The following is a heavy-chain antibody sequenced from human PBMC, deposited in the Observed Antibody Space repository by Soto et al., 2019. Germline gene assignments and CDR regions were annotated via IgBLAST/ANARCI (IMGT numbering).Heavy chain of an antibody. Sequence: SETLSITCAVYGGSFSGYYWSWIRQPPGKGLEWIGEINHSGSTNYNPSLKSRVTISVDTSKNQFSLKLSSVTAADTAVYYCARGSGWYSQSFHHWGQGPLLTLSS. CDR1: GGSFSGYY. CDR3: ARGSGWYSQSFHH. J-gene: IGHJ1*01. V-gene: IGHV4-34*01. D-gene: IGHD6-19*01. CDR2: INHSGST.